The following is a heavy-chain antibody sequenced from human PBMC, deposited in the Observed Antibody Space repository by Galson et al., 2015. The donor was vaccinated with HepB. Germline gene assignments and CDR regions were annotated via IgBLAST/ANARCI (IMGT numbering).Heavy chain of an antibody. D-gene: IGHD1-14*01. CDR3: ARDRVEPPYYGMDV. CDR1: GGSIGSYY. V-gene: IGHV4-4*07. Sequence: SETLSLTCTVSGGSIGSYYWSWIRQPAGKGLEWIGRIYTSGSTNYNPSLKSRVTMSVDTSKNQFSLKLSSVTAADTAVYYCARDRVEPPYYGMDVWGQGTTVTVSS. CDR2: IYTSGST. J-gene: IGHJ6*02.